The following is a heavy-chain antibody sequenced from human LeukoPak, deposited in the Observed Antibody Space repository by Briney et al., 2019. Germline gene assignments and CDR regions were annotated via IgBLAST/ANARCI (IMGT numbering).Heavy chain of an antibody. D-gene: IGHD2-2*01. V-gene: IGHV1-8*01. J-gene: IGHJ4*02. CDR2: MNPNSGNT. CDR1: GYTFTSYD. Sequence: ASVKVSCKASGYTFTSYDINWVRQATGHGLEWMGWMNPNSGNTGYAQKFQGRVTMTRNTSISTAYMELSSLRSEDTAVYYCAKEISPVYCSSTSCSSALDYWGQGTLVTVSS. CDR3: AKEISPVYCSSTSCSSALDY.